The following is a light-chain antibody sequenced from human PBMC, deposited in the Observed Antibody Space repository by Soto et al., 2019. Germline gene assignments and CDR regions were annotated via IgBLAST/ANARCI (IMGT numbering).Light chain of an antibody. CDR3: CSYAGSSTYV. Sequence: QSALTQPASVSGSPGQSITISCTGTSSYVGSYNLVSWYQQHPGKAPKLMIYEGSKRPSGVSNRFSGSKSGNTASLTISGLQAEDEADYYCCSYAGSSTYVFGTGTKVPVL. V-gene: IGLV2-23*01. CDR2: EGS. J-gene: IGLJ1*01. CDR1: SSYVGSYNL.